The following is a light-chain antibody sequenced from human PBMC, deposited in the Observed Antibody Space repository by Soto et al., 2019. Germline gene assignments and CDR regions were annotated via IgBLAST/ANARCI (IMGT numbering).Light chain of an antibody. CDR2: GNT. V-gene: IGLV1-40*01. J-gene: IGLJ2*01. CDR3: RSFDSSLSVV. Sequence: QLVLTQPPSVSGAPGQRVTISCTGSSSNIGAGYDVHWYQQLPGRAPKLLIYGNTNRPSGVPDRFSGSKSGTSASLAIPGLQAEDEADYYCRSFDSSLSVVFGGGTKVTVL. CDR1: SSNIGAGYD.